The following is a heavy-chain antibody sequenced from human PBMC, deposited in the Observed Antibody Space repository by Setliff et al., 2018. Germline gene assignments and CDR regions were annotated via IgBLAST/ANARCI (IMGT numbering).Heavy chain of an antibody. Sequence: SGPTLVNPTQTLTLTCTFSGFSLSTSGMCVSWIRQPPGKALEWLARIDWDDDKYYSTSLKTRLTISKDTPKNQVVLTMTNMDPVDTATYYCARIYCSGGSCYLDYWGQGTLVTVSS. CDR1: GFSLSTSGMC. D-gene: IGHD2-15*01. V-gene: IGHV2-70*11. CDR3: ARIYCSGGSCYLDY. J-gene: IGHJ4*02. CDR2: IDWDDDK.